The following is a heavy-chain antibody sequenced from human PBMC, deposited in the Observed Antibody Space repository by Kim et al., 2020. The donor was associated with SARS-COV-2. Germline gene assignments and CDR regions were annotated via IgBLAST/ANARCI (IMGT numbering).Heavy chain of an antibody. J-gene: IGHJ4*02. D-gene: IGHD6-19*01. Sequence: SETLSLTCTVSGGSISSSSYYWGWIRQPPGKGLEWIGSIYYSGSTYYNPSLKSRVTISVDTSKNQFSLKLSSVTAADTAVYYCARREAVADPDYWGQGTLVTVSS. CDR3: ARREAVADPDY. CDR1: GGSISSSSYY. V-gene: IGHV4-39*01. CDR2: IYYSGST.